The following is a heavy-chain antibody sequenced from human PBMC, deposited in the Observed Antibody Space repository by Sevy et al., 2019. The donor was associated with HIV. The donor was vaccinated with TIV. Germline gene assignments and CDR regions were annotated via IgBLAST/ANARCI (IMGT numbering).Heavy chain of an antibody. V-gene: IGHV3-48*01. J-gene: IGHJ5*02. CDR1: GFTFREYS. D-gene: IGHD6-13*01. CDR3: ARSLAAAEKWFDP. Sequence: GGSLRLSCVGSGFTFREYSMNWVRQAPGKGLEWVSYISGSSTTIDHADSVKGRFSISRDNADNSVFLQMNRLRVEDTAVYYCARSLAAAEKWFDPWGQGTLVTVS. CDR2: ISGSSTTI.